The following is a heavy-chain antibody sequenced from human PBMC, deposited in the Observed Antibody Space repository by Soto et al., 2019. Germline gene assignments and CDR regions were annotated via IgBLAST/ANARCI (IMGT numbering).Heavy chain of an antibody. J-gene: IGHJ4*02. CDR3: GRLVGNSWIDY. CDR2: VYPSDSHT. V-gene: IGHV5-51*01. Sequence: GESLKISCKGSGFSFTSQWIAWVRQMPGKGLEWMGTVYPSDSHTRYSPSFQGQVTISADKSISTAYLQWSSLKASDTAMYYCGRLVGNSWIDYWGQGTLVTVSS. D-gene: IGHD6-13*01. CDR1: GFSFTSQW.